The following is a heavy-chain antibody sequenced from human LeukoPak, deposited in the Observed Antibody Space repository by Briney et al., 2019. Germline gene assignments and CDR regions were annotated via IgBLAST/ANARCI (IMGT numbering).Heavy chain of an antibody. J-gene: IGHJ4*02. Sequence: GGSLRLSCAASGFTFSSYWMSWVRQAPGKGLEWVANIKQDGSEKYYVDSVKGRFTISRDNAKNSLYLQMNSLRAEDTAVYYCARGYVVLWFGEFPFDYWGQGTLVTVSS. V-gene: IGHV3-7*01. CDR3: ARGYVVLWFGEFPFDY. D-gene: IGHD3-10*01. CDR2: IKQDGSEK. CDR1: GFTFSSYW.